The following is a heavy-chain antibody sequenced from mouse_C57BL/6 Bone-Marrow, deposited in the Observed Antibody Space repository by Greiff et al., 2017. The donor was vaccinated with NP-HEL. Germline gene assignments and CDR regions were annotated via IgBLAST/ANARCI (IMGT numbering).Heavy chain of an antibody. J-gene: IGHJ1*03. CDR3: ARQGYYGSSFYWYFDV. D-gene: IGHD1-1*01. CDR1: EYEFPSHD. Sequence: DVMLVESGGGLVQPGESLKLSCESNEYEFPSHDMSWVRKTPEKRLELVAAINSDGGSTYYPDPMERRFIISRDNTKKTLYLQMSSLRSEDTALYYCARQGYYGSSFYWYFDVWGTGTTVTVSS. V-gene: IGHV5-2*01. CDR2: INSDGGST.